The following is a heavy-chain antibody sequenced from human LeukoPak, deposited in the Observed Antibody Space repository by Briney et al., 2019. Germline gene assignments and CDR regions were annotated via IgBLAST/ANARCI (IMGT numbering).Heavy chain of an antibody. CDR3: ARLNTSVAGADY. CDR1: GFIFSSSW. Sequence: GGSLRLSCAASGFIFSSSWMSWVRQAPGKGLEWVANIKKDGSEKYYVDSVKGRFTISRDNAKNSLYLQMDSLRAEDTAVYYCARLNTSVAGADYWGQGTMVTVSS. D-gene: IGHD6-19*01. CDR2: IKKDGSEK. J-gene: IGHJ4*02. V-gene: IGHV3-7*01.